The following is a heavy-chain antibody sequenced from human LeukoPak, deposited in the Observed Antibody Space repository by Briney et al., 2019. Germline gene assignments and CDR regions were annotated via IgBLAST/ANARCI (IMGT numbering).Heavy chain of an antibody. Sequence: SETLFLTCTVSGGSISGYYWSWSRQPPGKGVEWIGNLFHTRGAWYKSSLKSRVTTSVDTSKNEFSLKLSSVTAADTAVYYCARVYYDSSGYYAKTFDYWGQEPWSPSPQ. D-gene: IGHD3-22*01. V-gene: IGHV4-59*12. CDR3: ARVYYDSSGYYAKTFDY. CDR1: GGSISGYY. J-gene: IGHJ4*01. CDR2: LFHTRGA.